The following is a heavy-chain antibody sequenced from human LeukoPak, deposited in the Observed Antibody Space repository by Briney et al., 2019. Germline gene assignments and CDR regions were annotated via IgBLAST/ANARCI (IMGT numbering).Heavy chain of an antibody. CDR3: ARVSVSSGNY. V-gene: IGHV3-21*01. D-gene: IGHD6-19*01. CDR2: ISSSSSYI. J-gene: IGHJ4*02. CDR1: GFTFSSYS. Sequence: GGSLRLSCAASGFTFSSYSMNWVRQAPGKGLEWVSSISSSSSYIYYADSVKGRFTISRDNAKNSLHLQMNSLRAEDTAVYYCARVSVSSGNYWGQGTLVTVPS.